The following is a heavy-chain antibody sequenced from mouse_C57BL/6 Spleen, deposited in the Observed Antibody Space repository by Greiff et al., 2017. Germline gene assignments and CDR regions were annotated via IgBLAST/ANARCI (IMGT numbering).Heavy chain of an antibody. CDR3: ATYGSSYWYFDV. CDR1: GYTFTGYW. Sequence: QVQLQQSGAELMKPGASVKLSCKATGYTFTGYWIEWVKQRPGHGLEWIGEILPGSGSTNYNEKFKGKATFTAYTSSNTAYMQLSSLTTEDSAIYDCATYGSSYWYFDVWGTGTTVTVSS. V-gene: IGHV1-9*01. CDR2: ILPGSGST. D-gene: IGHD1-1*01. J-gene: IGHJ1*03.